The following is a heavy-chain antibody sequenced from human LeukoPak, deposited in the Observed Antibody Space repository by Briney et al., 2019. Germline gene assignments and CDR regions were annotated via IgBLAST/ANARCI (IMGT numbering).Heavy chain of an antibody. CDR2: IYYSGST. CDR3: ARSASPYSSSSDYYYLDY. Sequence: SETLSLTCTVSGGSISSYYWSWLRQPPGKGLEWFGHIYYSGSTNYNPSLKRRVTISVDTSKNQFSLKLSSVTAADTAVCYCARSASPYSSSSDYYYLDYWGRGTLVTVSS. J-gene: IGHJ4*02. V-gene: IGHV4-59*01. CDR1: GGSISSYY. D-gene: IGHD6-13*01.